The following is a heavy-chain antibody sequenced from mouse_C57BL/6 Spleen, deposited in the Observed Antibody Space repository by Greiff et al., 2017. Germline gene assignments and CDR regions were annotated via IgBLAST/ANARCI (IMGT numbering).Heavy chain of an antibody. D-gene: IGHD2-4*01. CDR3: ARWYDYDYFDY. CDR2: INPSTGGT. J-gene: IGHJ2*01. CDR1: GYSFTGYY. V-gene: IGHV1-42*01. Sequence: VQLQQSGPELVKPGASVKISCKASGYSFTGYYMNWVKQSPEKSLEWIGEINPSTGGTTYNQKFKAKATLTVDKSSSTAYMQLKSLTSEDSAVYYGARWYDYDYFDYWGQGTTLTVSS.